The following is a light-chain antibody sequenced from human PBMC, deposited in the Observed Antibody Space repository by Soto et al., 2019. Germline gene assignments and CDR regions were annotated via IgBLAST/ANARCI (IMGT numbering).Light chain of an antibody. CDR2: GAS. Sequence: EIVLTQSPGTLSLSPGEGATLSCRASQSVSSRWLVWYQQKPGQAPRLLIYGASSMATGIPDRFSGSGSGAACTLTIGRLEPEDFAVYYCQQYGSSPNTFGQGTKVEMK. CDR1: QSVSSRW. J-gene: IGKJ2*01. CDR3: QQYGSSPNT. V-gene: IGKV3-20*01.